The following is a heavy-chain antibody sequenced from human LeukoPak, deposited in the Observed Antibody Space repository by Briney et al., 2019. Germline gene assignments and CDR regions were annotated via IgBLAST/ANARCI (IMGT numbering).Heavy chain of an antibody. Sequence: GGSLRLSCAASGFTFSSYWMSWVRQAPGKGLEWVANIKQDGSEKYYVDSVKGRFTISRDNAKNSLYLQMNSLRAEDTAVYYCARDRGYCSSTSCYYDAFDIWGQGTMVTVSS. CDR2: IKQDGSEK. V-gene: IGHV3-7*01. D-gene: IGHD2-2*01. CDR1: GFTFSSYW. J-gene: IGHJ3*02. CDR3: ARDRGYCSSTSCYYDAFDI.